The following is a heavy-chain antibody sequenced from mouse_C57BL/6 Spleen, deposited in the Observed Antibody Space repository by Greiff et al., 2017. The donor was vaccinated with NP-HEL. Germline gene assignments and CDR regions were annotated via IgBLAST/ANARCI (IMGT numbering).Heavy chain of an antibody. V-gene: IGHV1-69*01. D-gene: IGHD2-2*01. Sequence: VQLQQPGAELVMPGASVKLSCKASGYTFTSYWMHWVKQRPGQGLEWIGEIDPSDSDTNYNQKFKGKSTLTVDKSSSTAYMQLSSLTSEDSAVYYCARGYDGRLDYWGQGTTLTVSS. CDR3: ARGYDGRLDY. CDR1: GYTFTSYW. CDR2: IDPSDSDT. J-gene: IGHJ2*01.